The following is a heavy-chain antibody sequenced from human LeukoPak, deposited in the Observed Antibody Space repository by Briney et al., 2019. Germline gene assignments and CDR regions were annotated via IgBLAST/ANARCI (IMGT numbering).Heavy chain of an antibody. CDR3: ARESPGIAVAGIGMDV. Sequence: GASVKVSCKASGYTFTSYGISWVRQAPGQGLEWMGWISAYNGNTNYAQKLQGRVTMTTDTSTSTAYMELRSLRSDDTAVYYCARESPGIAVAGIGMDVWGQGTTVTVSS. D-gene: IGHD6-19*01. CDR2: ISAYNGNT. V-gene: IGHV1-18*01. CDR1: GYTFTSYG. J-gene: IGHJ6*02.